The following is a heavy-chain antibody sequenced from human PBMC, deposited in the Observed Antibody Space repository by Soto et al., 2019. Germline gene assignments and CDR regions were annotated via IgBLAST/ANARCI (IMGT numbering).Heavy chain of an antibody. CDR2: IYYSGST. CDR3: AAVESPLAAAGYWYFDL. V-gene: IGHV4-39*01. CDR1: GGSISSSSYY. J-gene: IGHJ2*01. D-gene: IGHD6-13*01. Sequence: PSETLSLTCTVSGGSISSSSYYWGWIRQPPGKGLEWIGSIYYSGSTYYNPSLKSRVTISVDTSKNQSSLKLSSVTAADTAVYYCAAVESPLAAAGYWYFDLWGRGTLVTVSS.